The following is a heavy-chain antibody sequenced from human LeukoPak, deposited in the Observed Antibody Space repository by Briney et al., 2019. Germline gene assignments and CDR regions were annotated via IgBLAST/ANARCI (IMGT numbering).Heavy chain of an antibody. J-gene: IGHJ4*02. Sequence: GESLKISCKGSGYSFTNYWIGWVRQMPGKGLEWMGIIYPGDSDTRYSPSFQGQVTFSADKSISTTYLQWSSLKASDTAMYYCARRLTYDSRAYYCLDYWGQGTLVTVSS. D-gene: IGHD3-22*01. CDR2: IYPGDSDT. CDR1: GYSFTNYW. V-gene: IGHV5-51*01. CDR3: ARRLTYDSRAYYCLDY.